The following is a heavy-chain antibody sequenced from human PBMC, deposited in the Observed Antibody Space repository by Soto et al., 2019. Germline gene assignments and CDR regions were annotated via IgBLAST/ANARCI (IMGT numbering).Heavy chain of an antibody. J-gene: IGHJ4*02. Sequence: ASVKVSCKASGYAFSSYGISWVRQAPGQGLEWMGWISAYNGNTKYAEGFQGRVTMTTDTYTSTAYMDLRYLRSDDTAVYYCARDTGTYSGSYRYWGQGTLVTVSS. V-gene: IGHV1-18*04. CDR1: GYAFSSYG. D-gene: IGHD1-26*01. CDR3: ARDTGTYSGSYRY. CDR2: ISAYNGNT.